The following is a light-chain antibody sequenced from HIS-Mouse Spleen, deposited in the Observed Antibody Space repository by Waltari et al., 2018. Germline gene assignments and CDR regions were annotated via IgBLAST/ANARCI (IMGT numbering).Light chain of an antibody. Sequence: QSALTQPASVSGSPGQSITISCTGTSSDVGGYNYVSWYQQHPGKAPKLMIYDVGNRPSGVSNRFSGSKSGNTASLTISGLQAEDEADYYCSSYTSSSPLFGGGTKLTVL. CDR2: DVG. CDR1: SSDVGGYNY. V-gene: IGLV2-14*03. CDR3: SSYTSSSPL. J-gene: IGLJ2*01.